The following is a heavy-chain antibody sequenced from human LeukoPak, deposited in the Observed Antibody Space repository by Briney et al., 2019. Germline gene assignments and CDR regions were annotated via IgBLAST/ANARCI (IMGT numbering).Heavy chain of an antibody. D-gene: IGHD5-12*01. CDR3: AIGEGDGYNDFDY. V-gene: IGHV1-69*04. J-gene: IGHJ4*02. Sequence: SVKVSCKASGGTFSSYAISWVRQAPGQGLEWMGRIIPILDIANYAQKFQGRVTITADKSTSTAYMEQSSLRSEDTAVYYCAIGEGDGYNDFDYWGQGTLVTVSS. CDR1: GGTFSSYA. CDR2: IIPILDIA.